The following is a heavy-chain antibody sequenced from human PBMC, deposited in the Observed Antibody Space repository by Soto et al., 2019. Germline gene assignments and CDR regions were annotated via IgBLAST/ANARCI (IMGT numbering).Heavy chain of an antibody. CDR2: ISPNSGNT. CDR3: ARRPPFSFGDFVTYYFDY. J-gene: IGHJ4*02. Sequence: ASVKVSCKASGYTFISYGISWVRQAPGQGLEWMGWISPNSGNTNYAQKLRDRVTMTTDTSTSTAYMELRSLRSDDTAVYYCARRPPFSFGDFVTYYFDYWGQGTLVTVSS. CDR1: GYTFISYG. D-gene: IGHD4-17*01. V-gene: IGHV1-18*01.